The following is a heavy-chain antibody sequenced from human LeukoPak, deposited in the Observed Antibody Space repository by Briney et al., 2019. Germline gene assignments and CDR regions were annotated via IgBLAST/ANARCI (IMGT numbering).Heavy chain of an antibody. CDR3: ARGSWRFDNGDSGFDP. Sequence: PGGSLRLSCAASGFTFSSYAMHWVRQAPGKGLEWVAVISYDGSNKKYADSVKGRFTISRDNSKNTLYVQMNSLRTEDTAVYYCARGSWRFDNGDSGFDPWGQGTLVTVSS. J-gene: IGHJ5*02. CDR1: GFTFSSYA. V-gene: IGHV3-30*04. CDR2: ISYDGSNK. D-gene: IGHD4-17*01.